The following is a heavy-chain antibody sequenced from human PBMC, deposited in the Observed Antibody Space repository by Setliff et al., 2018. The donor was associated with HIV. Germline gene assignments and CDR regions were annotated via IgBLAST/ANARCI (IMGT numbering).Heavy chain of an antibody. V-gene: IGHV4-31*03. CDR2: IYYTGST. J-gene: IGHJ3*02. CDR1: SGSISSGGYF. Sequence: PSETLSLPCTVSSGSISSGGYFWGWIRQHPGKGLEWIGYIYYTGSTYYNPSLKSRVTISIDTSKNQFSLNLSSVTAADSAVYYCAKLSRLTSLRNAFDIWGQGAVVTVSS. D-gene: IGHD3-10*01. CDR3: AKLSRLTSLRNAFDI.